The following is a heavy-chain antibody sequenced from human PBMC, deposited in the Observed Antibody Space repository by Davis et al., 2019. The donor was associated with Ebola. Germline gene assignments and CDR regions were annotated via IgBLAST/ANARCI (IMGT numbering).Heavy chain of an antibody. J-gene: IGHJ5*02. V-gene: IGHV1-69*10. Sequence: SVKVSCKASGYTFTSYGISWVRQAPGQGLEWMGGIIPILGIANYAQKFPGRVTITADESTSTAYMELSRLRSDDTAVYYCARRLGITRNWFDPWGQGTLVTVSS. CDR2: IIPILGIA. D-gene: IGHD1-20*01. CDR1: GYTFTSYG. CDR3: ARRLGITRNWFDP.